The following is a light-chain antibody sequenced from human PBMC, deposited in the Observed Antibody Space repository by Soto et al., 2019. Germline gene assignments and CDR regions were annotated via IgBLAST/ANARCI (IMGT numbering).Light chain of an antibody. CDR3: QQYNSYSRT. V-gene: IGKV1-5*03. CDR2: KSS. Sequence: IWMTQSPSLLSASTGDRVTITCRASQSISSWLAWYQQKPGKAPKLLIYKSSSLESGVPSRFSGSGSGTEFTLTISSLQPDGFATYYCQQYNSYSRTFGQGTKVDIK. CDR1: QSISSW. J-gene: IGKJ1*01.